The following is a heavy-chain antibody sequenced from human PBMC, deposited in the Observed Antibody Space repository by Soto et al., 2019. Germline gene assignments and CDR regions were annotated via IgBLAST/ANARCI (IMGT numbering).Heavy chain of an antibody. CDR2: IRSSGTTI. Sequence: EVQLVESGGGLVQPGGSLRLSCAASGFTFSSYEMNWVRQAPRKGLEWVSFIRSSGTTIYYADSVKGRFTISRDNAKNSLFLQMNSLRAEDTAVYYCARHGDYGNWFDPWGQGTLVTVSS. CDR3: ARHGDYGNWFDP. D-gene: IGHD4-17*01. CDR1: GFTFSSYE. J-gene: IGHJ5*02. V-gene: IGHV3-48*03.